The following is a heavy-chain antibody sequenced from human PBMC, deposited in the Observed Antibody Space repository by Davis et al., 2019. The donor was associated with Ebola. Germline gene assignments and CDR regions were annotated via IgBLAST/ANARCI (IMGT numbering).Heavy chain of an antibody. CDR1: GYTFTGYY. V-gene: IGHV1-2*02. J-gene: IGHJ6*02. CDR3: ARQHYYDSSGYLYYYYGMDV. D-gene: IGHD3-22*01. Sequence: ASVKVSCKASGYTFTGYYMHWVRQAPGQGLEWMGWINPNSGGTNYAQKFQGRVTMTRDTSISTAYMELSRLRSDDTAVYYCARQHYYDSSGYLYYYYGMDVWGQGTTVTVSS. CDR2: INPNSGGT.